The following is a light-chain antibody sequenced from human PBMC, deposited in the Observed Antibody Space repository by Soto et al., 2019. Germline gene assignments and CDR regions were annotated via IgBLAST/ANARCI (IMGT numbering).Light chain of an antibody. CDR1: QSLSNNY. CDR2: GAS. CDR3: QQYGSSPPWT. Sequence: VLTQSPGTLSLSPGERATLSWRGSQSLSNNYLAWYHQKPPHPPRLLIYGASTSATGIPDRFSGSGSGTDFSLPISRLEPQDSAVYYCQQYGSSPPWTFGQGTKVDI. J-gene: IGKJ1*01. V-gene: IGKV3-20*01.